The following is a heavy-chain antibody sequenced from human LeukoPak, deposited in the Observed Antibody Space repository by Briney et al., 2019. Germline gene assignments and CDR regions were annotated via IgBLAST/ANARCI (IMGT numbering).Heavy chain of an antibody. CDR2: IKEDGSEK. D-gene: IGHD3-16*01. J-gene: IGHJ5*02. CDR3: ARDFSSDCYAYDQ. CDR1: GFTLSNSW. V-gene: IGHV3-7*01. Sequence: GGSLTLSCAASGFTLSNSWMSWVRHAPGKGLEWVANIKEDGSEKKYVDSVKGRFTISRDNAKNSVYLQMNSLRGEDTAVYYCARDFSSDCYAYDQWGQGTLVTVSS.